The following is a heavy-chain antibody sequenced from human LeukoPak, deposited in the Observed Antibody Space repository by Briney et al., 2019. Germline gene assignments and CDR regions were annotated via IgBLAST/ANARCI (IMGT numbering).Heavy chain of an antibody. CDR2: IYHSGST. J-gene: IGHJ4*02. CDR3: VRRGYSGSASYSFDY. CDR1: GGSISSDNW. Sequence: SETLSLTSAVSGGSISSDNWWSWVRQPPGKGLEWIGEIYHSGSTNYNPSLQSRVTISVDKSENQFSLKLNSVTAADTAVYYCVRRGYSGSASYSFDYWGQGTLVTVSS. D-gene: IGHD3-10*01. V-gene: IGHV4-4*02.